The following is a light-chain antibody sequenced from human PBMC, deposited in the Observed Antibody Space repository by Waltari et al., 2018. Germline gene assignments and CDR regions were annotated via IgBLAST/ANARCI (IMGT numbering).Light chain of an antibody. V-gene: IGKV1-27*01. CDR1: HDITNY. Sequence: DVQMTQSPSSLSASVGDRVTITCRASHDITNYLAWYQQKPGKAPKLLIYGASTLHSGVPSRFSGGGSGTDFTLTISSLQPEDVATYYCQYSWTFGQGTKVEI. CDR2: GAS. J-gene: IGKJ1*01. CDR3: QYSWT.